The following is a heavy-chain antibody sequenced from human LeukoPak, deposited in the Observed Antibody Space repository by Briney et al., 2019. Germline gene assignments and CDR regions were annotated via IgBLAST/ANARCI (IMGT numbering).Heavy chain of an antibody. D-gene: IGHD4-11*01. CDR2: ISGSGGST. CDR1: GFTFSSYA. V-gene: IGHV3-23*01. CDR3: AKSLAGDSSNYLFDY. Sequence: GGSLRLSCAASGFTFSSYAMSWVRQAPGKGLGWVSAISGSGGSTYYADSVKGRFTISRDNPKNPLYLQMNSLRAKDTAVYYCAKSLAGDSSNYLFDYWGQGTLVTVSP. J-gene: IGHJ4*02.